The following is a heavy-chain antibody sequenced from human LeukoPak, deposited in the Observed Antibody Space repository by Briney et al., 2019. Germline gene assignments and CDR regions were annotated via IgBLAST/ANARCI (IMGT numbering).Heavy chain of an antibody. J-gene: IGHJ4*02. V-gene: IGHV3-33*01. D-gene: IGHD3-22*01. CDR3: ARDPYYYDSSGYLDFDY. CDR2: IWYDGSNK. Sequence: PGWSLRLSCAACGFTFSSYGMHGVRQAPGKGLEGVAVIWYDGSNKYYADSVKGRFTISRDNSKNTLYLQMNSLRAEDTAVYYCARDPYYYDSSGYLDFDYWGQGTLVTVSS. CDR1: GFTFSSYG.